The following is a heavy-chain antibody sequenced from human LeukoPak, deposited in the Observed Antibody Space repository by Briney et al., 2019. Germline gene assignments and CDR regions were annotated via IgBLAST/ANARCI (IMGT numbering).Heavy chain of an antibody. V-gene: IGHV1-69*01. D-gene: IGHD2-15*01. CDR2: IIPIFGTA. CDR3: AAVAANYNWFDP. Sequence: SVKVSSKASGGTFSSYAISWVRQAPGQGLEWMGGIIPIFGTANYAQKFQGRVTITADESTSTAYMELSSLRSEDTAVYYCAAVAANYNWFDPWGQGTLVTVSS. CDR1: GGTFSSYA. J-gene: IGHJ5*02.